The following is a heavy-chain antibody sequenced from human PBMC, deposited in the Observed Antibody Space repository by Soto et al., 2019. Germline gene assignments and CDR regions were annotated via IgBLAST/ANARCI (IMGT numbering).Heavy chain of an antibody. CDR3: ARDSSWRGGGMDV. CDR1: GFTFSSYW. CDR2: INSDGSST. D-gene: IGHD6-13*01. Sequence: GGSLRLSCAASGFTFSSYWMHWVRQAPGKGLVWVSRINSDGSSTSYADSVKGRFTISRDNAKNTLYLHMNSLRAEDTAVYYCARDSSWRGGGMDVWGQGTRVTVCS. V-gene: IGHV3-74*01. J-gene: IGHJ6*02.